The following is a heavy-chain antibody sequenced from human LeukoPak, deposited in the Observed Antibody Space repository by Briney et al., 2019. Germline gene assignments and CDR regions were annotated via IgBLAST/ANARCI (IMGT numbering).Heavy chain of an antibody. CDR3: ARGRLLCFGELLKFFYYYYGMDV. J-gene: IGHJ6*02. D-gene: IGHD3-10*01. CDR2: MNPNSGNT. V-gene: IGHV1-8*01. Sequence: ASVTVSCKASGYTLTSYAINWVRQATGQGLEWMGWMNPNSGNTGYAQKLQGRVTMTRNTSISTAYMELSSLRSEDTAVYYCARGRLLCFGELLKFFYYYYGMDVWGQGTTVTVSS. CDR1: GYTLTSYA.